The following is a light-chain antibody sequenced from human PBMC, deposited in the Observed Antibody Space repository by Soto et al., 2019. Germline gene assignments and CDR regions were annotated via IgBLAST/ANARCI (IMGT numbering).Light chain of an antibody. V-gene: IGKV3-15*01. CDR2: DAF. CDR1: QSVSSN. CDR3: QQYNNWPPWT. J-gene: IGKJ1*01. Sequence: EIVMTQSPATLSVSPGERATLSCRASQSVSSNLAWYQQKPDQAPRLLLYDAFTRSTGIPARCSGGGSGTEFTLTISSLRSEDFAVYYCQQYNNWPPWTFGQGTKVEIK.